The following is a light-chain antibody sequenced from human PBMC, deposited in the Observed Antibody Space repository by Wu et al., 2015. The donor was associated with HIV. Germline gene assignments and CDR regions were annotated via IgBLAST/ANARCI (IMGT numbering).Light chain of an antibody. Sequence: EIVLTQSPGTLSLSPGERATLSCRASQSVSSNLAWYQQKPGQAPRLLIYGASTRATGIPARFSGSGSGTEFTLTISSMQSEDFAVYYCQQYNNWPPWYTFGQGTKLEIK. CDR1: QSVSSN. CDR3: QQYNNWPPWYT. CDR2: GAS. J-gene: IGKJ2*01. V-gene: IGKV3-15*01.